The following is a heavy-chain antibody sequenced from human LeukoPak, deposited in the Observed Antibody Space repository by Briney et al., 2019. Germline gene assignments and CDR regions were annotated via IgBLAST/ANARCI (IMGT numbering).Heavy chain of an antibody. Sequence: GGSLRLSCAASGFTFSDYSMNWVRQAPGKGLEWVSYISSSSSTIYYADSVKGRFTISRDNAKNSLYLQMNSLRAEDTAVYYCARDGEELIQFAQQYSSSWYGATNFDYWGQGTLVTVSS. V-gene: IGHV3-48*01. J-gene: IGHJ4*02. CDR2: ISSSSSTI. CDR1: GFTFSDYS. CDR3: ARDGEELIQFAQQYSSSWYGATNFDY. D-gene: IGHD6-13*01.